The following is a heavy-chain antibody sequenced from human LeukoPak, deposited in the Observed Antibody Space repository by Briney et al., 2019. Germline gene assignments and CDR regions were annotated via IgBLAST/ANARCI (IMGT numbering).Heavy chain of an antibody. Sequence: SGGTLRLSCAASGFTLNNYGMHWVRQAPGKGLEWVAAISYDGSDKYYADSVRGRFTISRDSSKNTLYLQMNSLRADYTAVYYCATGRPRDTDLVPVRTLNYWAQGTLVTVSS. J-gene: IGHJ4*02. CDR3: ATGRPRDTDLVPVRTLNY. CDR1: GFTLNNYG. CDR2: ISYDGSDK. D-gene: IGHD5-18*01. V-gene: IGHV3-33*05.